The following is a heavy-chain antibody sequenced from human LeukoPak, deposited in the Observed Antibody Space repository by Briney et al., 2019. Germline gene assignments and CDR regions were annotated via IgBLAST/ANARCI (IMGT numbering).Heavy chain of an antibody. D-gene: IGHD3-10*01. Sequence: GASVKVSCKTSGYTFTGYYMHWVRQAPGQGLEWMGWINPNSGGTNYAQKFQGRVTMTRDTSISTAYMELTRLRSDDTAIYYCARIAVGGFGDLYWGQGTLVTVSS. CDR3: ARIAVGGFGDLY. CDR1: GYTFTGYY. CDR2: INPNSGGT. V-gene: IGHV1-2*02. J-gene: IGHJ4*02.